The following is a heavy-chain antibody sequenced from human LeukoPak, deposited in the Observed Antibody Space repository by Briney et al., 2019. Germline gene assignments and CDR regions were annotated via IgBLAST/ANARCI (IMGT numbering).Heavy chain of an antibody. V-gene: IGHV3-30*04. J-gene: IGHJ5*02. CDR1: GFTFSFYA. D-gene: IGHD4-17*01. Sequence: PGRSLRLSCAASGFTFSFYAMHWVRQAPGKGLEGVAVISYDGSNKYYADSVKGRFTISRDNSKNTLFLQMNSLRTDDTAVYYCARGSPATVTTFTPFDPWGQGTLVTVSS. CDR2: ISYDGSNK. CDR3: ARGSPATVTTFTPFDP.